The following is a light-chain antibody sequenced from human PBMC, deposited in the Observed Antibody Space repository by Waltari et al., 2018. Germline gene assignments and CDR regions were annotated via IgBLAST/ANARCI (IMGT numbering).Light chain of an antibody. CDR1: SSNIGSNT. CDR2: SNN. Sequence: QSVLTQPPSASGTPGQRVTISCSGSSSNIGSNTVNWYQQPPRTAPTPRIYSNNQRPSGVPDRFSGSKSGTSASLAISGLQSEDEADYYCAAWDDSLNGWVFGGGTKLTVL. V-gene: IGLV1-44*01. J-gene: IGLJ3*02. CDR3: AAWDDSLNGWV.